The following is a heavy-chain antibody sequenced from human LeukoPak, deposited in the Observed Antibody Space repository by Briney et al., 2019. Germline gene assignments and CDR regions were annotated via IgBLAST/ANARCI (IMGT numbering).Heavy chain of an antibody. J-gene: IGHJ4*02. CDR3: AREYDSRARFDS. V-gene: IGHV3-21*05. CDR2: IRSTGEYI. CDR1: GDGFTRHT. D-gene: IGHD6-13*01. Sequence: GGSLRLSCAGAGDGFTRHTMNWVRRAPGKGLEWISYIRSTGEYIYYADPVKGRFTISRDNARTSVYLQMNSLRVEDTAIYYCAREYDSRARFDSWGQGTLVTVSS.